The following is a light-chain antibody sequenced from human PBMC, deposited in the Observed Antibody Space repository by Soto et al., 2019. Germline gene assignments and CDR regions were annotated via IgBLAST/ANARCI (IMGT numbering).Light chain of an antibody. CDR2: DVT. CDR3: SSYTSSRTLV. Sequence: QSALTQPASVSGSPGQSITISCTGTSSDVGGYNYVSWYQQHPGKVPKLIIYDVTNRPSGASDRFFGSKSGNTASLTISGLHAEDEADYYCSSYTSSRTLVFGGGTKLTVL. J-gene: IGLJ2*01. CDR1: SSDVGGYNY. V-gene: IGLV2-14*03.